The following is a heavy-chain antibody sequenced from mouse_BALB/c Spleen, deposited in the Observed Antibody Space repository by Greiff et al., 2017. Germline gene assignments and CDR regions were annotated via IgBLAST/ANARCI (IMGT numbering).Heavy chain of an antibody. Sequence: QVQLQQSGAELAKPGASVKMSCKASGYTFTSYWMHWVKQRPGQGLEWIGYINPSTGYTEYNQKFKDKATLTADKSSSTAYMQLSSLTSEDSAVYYCARGSSSYWYFDVWGAGTTVTVSS. V-gene: IGHV1-7*01. CDR3: ARGSSSYWYFDV. J-gene: IGHJ1*01. CDR2: INPSTGYT. D-gene: IGHD1-1*01. CDR1: GYTFTSYW.